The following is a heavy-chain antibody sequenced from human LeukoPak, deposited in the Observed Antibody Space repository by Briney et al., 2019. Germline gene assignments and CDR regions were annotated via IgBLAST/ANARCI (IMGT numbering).Heavy chain of an antibody. CDR2: IYPGDSDT. CDR3: ARKGTYSYQNWFDP. V-gene: IGHV5-51*01. Sequence: GESLKISCKGSGYNFTSYWIGWVRQMPGKGLEWMGIIYPGDSDTKYSPSFQGQVTISADKSVSTAYLQWSSLKASDTAMYYCARKGTYSYQNWFDPWGQGTLVTVSS. J-gene: IGHJ5*02. CDR1: GYNFTSYW. D-gene: IGHD5-18*01.